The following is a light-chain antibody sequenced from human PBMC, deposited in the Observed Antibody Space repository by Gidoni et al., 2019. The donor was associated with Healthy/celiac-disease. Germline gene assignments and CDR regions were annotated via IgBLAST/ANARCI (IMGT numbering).Light chain of an antibody. V-gene: IGLV3-1*01. CDR3: QAWDSISAV. Sequence: SYELTQPPSVTVSPGQTASITCAGDKLGDKYACWYQQKPGQSPVLVIYQDSKLPSGLPERFSGSHSGNTATLTISGTQAMDEAAYYCQAWDSISAVFGGGTKLSVL. CDR1: KLGDKY. J-gene: IGLJ2*01. CDR2: QDS.